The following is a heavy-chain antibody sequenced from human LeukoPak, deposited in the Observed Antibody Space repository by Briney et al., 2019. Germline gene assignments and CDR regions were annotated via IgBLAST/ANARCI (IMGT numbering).Heavy chain of an antibody. Sequence: SETLSLTCTVSGGSISSYYWSWIRQPPGKGLEWIGYIYYSGSANYNPSLKIRVTISVDTSKTQFSLKLSSVPAADTAVYYCEGGDIAAAGTFDYWGQGTLVTVPT. J-gene: IGHJ4*02. D-gene: IGHD6-13*01. CDR3: EGGDIAAAGTFDY. CDR2: IYYSGSA. CDR1: GGSISSYY. V-gene: IGHV4-59*01.